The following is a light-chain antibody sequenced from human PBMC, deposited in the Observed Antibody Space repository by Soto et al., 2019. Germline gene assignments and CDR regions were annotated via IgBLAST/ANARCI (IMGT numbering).Light chain of an antibody. J-gene: IGLJ1*01. CDR3: SSYAGITPYV. CDR1: SSDVGGYTY. Sequence: SALTQPPSASGSPGQSVTISCTGTSSDVGGYTYVSWYQQHPGKAPKLMIYEVSKRPSGVPDRFSGSKSGNTASLTVSGLQAEDEADYYCSSYAGITPYVFGTGTKVTVL. CDR2: EVS. V-gene: IGLV2-8*01.